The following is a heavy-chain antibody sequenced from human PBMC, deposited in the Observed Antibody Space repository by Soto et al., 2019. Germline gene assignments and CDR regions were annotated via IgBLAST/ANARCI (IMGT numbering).Heavy chain of an antibody. V-gene: IGHV1-69*01. CDR3: ASSRVPRGYFDY. D-gene: IGHD6-6*01. CDR2: IIPIFGTA. CDR1: GGTFSSYA. Sequence: QVQLVQSGAEVKKPGSSVKVSCKASGGTFSSYAISWVRQAPGQGLEWMGGIIPIFGTANYAQKFQGRVTITADESTSTAYMELSRLRSDDTAVYYCASSRVPRGYFDYWGQGTLVTVSS. J-gene: IGHJ4*02.